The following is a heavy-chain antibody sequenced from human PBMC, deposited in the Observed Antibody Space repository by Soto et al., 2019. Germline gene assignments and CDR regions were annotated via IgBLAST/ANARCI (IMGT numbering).Heavy chain of an antibody. V-gene: IGHV1-46*01. D-gene: IGHD2-15*01. CDR2: INPTDGSA. J-gene: IGHJ5*02. CDR3: ARDGGYCSGGSCFSEPRYNWFDP. Sequence: ASVTVSCEASGYTFTSCYWHWVRRAPGQGLEWMGIINPTDGSAIYAQKFQGRVTITTDESTSTAYMELSSLRSEDTAVYYCARDGGYCSGGSCFSEPRYNWFDPWGQGTLVTVSS. CDR1: GYTFTSCY.